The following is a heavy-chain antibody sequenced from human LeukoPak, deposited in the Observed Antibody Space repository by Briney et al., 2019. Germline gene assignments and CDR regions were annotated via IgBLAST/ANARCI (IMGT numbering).Heavy chain of an antibody. CDR1: GFTFSSYG. CDR3: AKAADQYYYSYFYYMDV. Sequence: GGSPRLSCAASGFTFSSYGMHWVRQAPGKGLEWVAVISYDGSSKDYADSVKGRFTISRDNSKDTLYLQMNSLTVEDTAVYYCAKAADQYYYSYFYYMDVWGKGTTVTVSS. D-gene: IGHD2/OR15-2a*01. J-gene: IGHJ6*03. V-gene: IGHV3-30*18. CDR2: ISYDGSSK.